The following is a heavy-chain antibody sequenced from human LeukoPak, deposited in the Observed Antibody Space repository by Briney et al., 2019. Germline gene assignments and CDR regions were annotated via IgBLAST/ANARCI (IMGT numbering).Heavy chain of an antibody. J-gene: IGHJ4*02. Sequence: GGSLRLSCAASGFTFSSYAMSWVRQAPGKGLEWVSAISGSGGSTYYADSVKGRFTISRDNSKNTLYLQMNSLRAVDTAVYYCARRSGIAVAGAFDYWGQGTLVTVSS. V-gene: IGHV3-23*01. D-gene: IGHD6-19*01. CDR2: ISGSGGST. CDR3: ARRSGIAVAGAFDY. CDR1: GFTFSSYA.